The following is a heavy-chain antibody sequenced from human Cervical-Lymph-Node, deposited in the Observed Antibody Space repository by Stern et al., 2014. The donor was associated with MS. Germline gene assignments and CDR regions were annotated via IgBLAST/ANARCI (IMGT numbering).Heavy chain of an antibody. V-gene: IGHV3-30*03. CDR1: GFTFSSYA. CDR3: ATEISDAFDI. D-gene: IGHD2-15*01. CDR2: ISYDGSNK. J-gene: IGHJ3*02. Sequence: VQLVESGGGVVQPGRSLRLSCAASGFTFSSYAMHWVRQVRQAPGKGLEWVAVISYDGSNKYYADSVKGRFTISRDNSKNTLYLQMNSLRAEDTAVYYCATEISDAFDIWGQGTMVTVSS.